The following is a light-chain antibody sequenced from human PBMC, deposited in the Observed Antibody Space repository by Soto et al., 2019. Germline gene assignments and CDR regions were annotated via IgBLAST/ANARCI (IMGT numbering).Light chain of an antibody. CDR2: GAS. V-gene: IGKV3-15*01. J-gene: IGKJ3*01. CDR3: QQYKDWPPVT. Sequence: EIVLTQSPATLSVSPGEGVTLSCRASESVSNSLAWYKHKPGQPPRLLIYGASTRATGIPARFSGSGSWTQFTLTISSLQSEDFAVYYCQQYKDWPPVTFGPGTKVEIK. CDR1: ESVSNS.